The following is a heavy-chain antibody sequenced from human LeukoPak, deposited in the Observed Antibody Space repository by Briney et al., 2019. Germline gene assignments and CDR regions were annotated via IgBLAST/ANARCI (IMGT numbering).Heavy chain of an antibody. Sequence: PSETLSLTCTVSGGSISSGGYYWSWIRQHPGKGLEWIGYIYYSGSTYYNPSLKGRVAISVDTSKNQFSLKLSSVTAADTAVYYCARGLSGRTVAVPAARQYYYYGMDVWGQGTTVTVSS. V-gene: IGHV4-31*03. CDR3: ARGLSGRTVAVPAARQYYYYGMDV. D-gene: IGHD2-2*01. CDR2: IYYSGST. CDR1: GGSISSGGYY. J-gene: IGHJ6*02.